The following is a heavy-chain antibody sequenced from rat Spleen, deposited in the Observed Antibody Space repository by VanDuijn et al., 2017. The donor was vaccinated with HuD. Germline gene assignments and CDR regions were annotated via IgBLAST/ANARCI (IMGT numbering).Heavy chain of an antibody. J-gene: IGHJ2*01. D-gene: IGHD1-6*01. V-gene: IGHV5-31*01. CDR2: ITKTGGGT. CDR3: ASPTDYYRGFDY. Sequence: EVQLMESGGGLVQPGRSLKLSCIASGFTFKNYWMTWIRQAPGKGLEWTASITKTGGGTYYPDSVKGRFTVSRDNAKSTLYLQMDSLRSEDTATYYCASPTDYYRGFDYWGQGVMVTVSS. CDR1: GFTFKNYW.